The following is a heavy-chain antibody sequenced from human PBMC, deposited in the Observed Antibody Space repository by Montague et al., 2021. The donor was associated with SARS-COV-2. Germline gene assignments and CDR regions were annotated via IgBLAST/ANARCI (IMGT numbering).Heavy chain of an antibody. CDR2: TYYRSKWDS. CDR3: ASSGITLTGLVAFDI. V-gene: IGHV6-1*01. CDR1: GDTVSSKSVA. Sequence: CPISGDTVSSKSVAWNWIRQSPSRGLEWLGRTYYRSKWDSDYAESVKRRLVITPDTSKNQVSLQLNSVIPEDTAVYFCASSGITLTGLVAFDIWGQGTMVTVSS. J-gene: IGHJ3*02. D-gene: IGHD3-9*01.